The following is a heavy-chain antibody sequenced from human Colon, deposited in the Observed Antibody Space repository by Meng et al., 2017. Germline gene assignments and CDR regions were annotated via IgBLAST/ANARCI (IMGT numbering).Heavy chain of an antibody. CDR3: ARGTLSLAD. V-gene: IGHV3-7*01. CDR1: GFTFRSYG. J-gene: IGHJ4*02. D-gene: IGHD2-15*01. CDR2: INKDGSEQ. Sequence: GESLKISCIVGGFTFRSYGMTWVRQAPGKGLECVANINKDGSEQYYVDFVKGRFTISRDNAKNSLHSQMNSLRAEDTAVYYCARGTLSLADWGQGMLVTVSS.